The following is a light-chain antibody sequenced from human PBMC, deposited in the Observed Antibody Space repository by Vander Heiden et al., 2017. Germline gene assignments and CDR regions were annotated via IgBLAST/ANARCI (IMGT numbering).Light chain of an antibody. CDR3: QSYDSSRSGVV. J-gene: IGLJ2*01. CDR2: GNS. Sequence: QSVLTPPPSLSGAPGQRVTISCTGTSSHIGAGYDVHWYQQLPGTAPKLLIYGNSKRHSGVPDRFSGSKSGTSAALAITGLQAEEEADYYCQSYDSSRSGVVFGGGTKLTVL. V-gene: IGLV1-40*01. CDR1: SSHIGAGYD.